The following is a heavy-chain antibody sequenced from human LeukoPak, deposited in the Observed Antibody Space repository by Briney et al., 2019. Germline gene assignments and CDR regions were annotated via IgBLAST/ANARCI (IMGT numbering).Heavy chain of an antibody. V-gene: IGHV3-23*01. D-gene: IGHD6-13*01. CDR3: TTDPDIAAAGTDY. CDR2: ISGSGEST. J-gene: IGHJ4*02. CDR1: GFRFSSFA. Sequence: GSLRLSCAASGFRFSSFAMSWVRPAPGKGLEWVSAISGSGESTYYEDSVKGRFTISRDNSKNTVDVQMNSLRAEDTAVYYCTTDPDIAAAGTDYWGQGTLVTVSS.